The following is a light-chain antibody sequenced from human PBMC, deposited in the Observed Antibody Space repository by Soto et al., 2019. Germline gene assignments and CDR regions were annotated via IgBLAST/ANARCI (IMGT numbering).Light chain of an antibody. CDR3: QQTYSIPRT. J-gene: IGKJ4*01. CDR2: AEY. CDR1: QSISTY. V-gene: IGKV1-39*01. Sequence: DIQITQSPSSLSASVGDRVTITCRASQSISTYLNWYQQKPGKAPKLLISAEYSLHSGVPSRFSGSGSGTDFTLTISSLHPEDFATYYCQQTYSIPRTFGGGTKVDIK.